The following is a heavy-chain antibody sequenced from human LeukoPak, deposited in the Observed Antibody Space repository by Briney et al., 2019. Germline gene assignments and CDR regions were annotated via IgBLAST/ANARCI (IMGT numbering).Heavy chain of an antibody. CDR1: GDSVRSGNFY. V-gene: IGHV4-61*01. D-gene: IGHD6-19*01. J-gene: IGHJ4*02. CDR3: ARRHSSGWYYFDY. Sequence: SETLSLTCTVSGDSVRSGNFYWNWIRQPPGKGLEWIGYISYGGSANYNPSLKSRVTISLEKSKNQFSLKLTSVTAADTAVYYCARRHSSGWYYFDYWGQETLVTVSS. CDR2: ISYGGSA.